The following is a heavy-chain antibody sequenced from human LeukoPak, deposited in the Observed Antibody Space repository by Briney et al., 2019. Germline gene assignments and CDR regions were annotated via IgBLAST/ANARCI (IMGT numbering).Heavy chain of an antibody. CDR3: ARDREVVTAKAQMDV. CDR1: GFTVSTNH. J-gene: IGHJ6*03. Sequence: GGSLRLSCAVSGFTVSTNHMSWVRQAPGRGLEWVSVIYNDGNTYYTDSVKGRFTISRDNSKNTVFLQMNSLRVEGTAVYYCARDREVVTAKAQMDVWGKGTTVTVSS. D-gene: IGHD2-21*02. CDR2: IYNDGNT. V-gene: IGHV3-53*01.